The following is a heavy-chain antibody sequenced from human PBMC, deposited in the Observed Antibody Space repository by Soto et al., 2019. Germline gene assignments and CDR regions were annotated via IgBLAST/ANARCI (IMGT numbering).Heavy chain of an antibody. Sequence: EVQLVESGGGLVQPGGSLRLSCAASTFTFSAYWMTWVRQAPGKGLEWVANIKGDGSEKYYVDSVKGRFTISRDNSKNALYLQMNTLRPEDTGVYYCARVTPGNNLYYFSGLDFWGQGTSVTVSS. CDR1: TFTFSAYW. J-gene: IGHJ6*02. V-gene: IGHV3-7*01. D-gene: IGHD1-1*01. CDR2: IKGDGSEK. CDR3: ARVTPGNNLYYFSGLDF.